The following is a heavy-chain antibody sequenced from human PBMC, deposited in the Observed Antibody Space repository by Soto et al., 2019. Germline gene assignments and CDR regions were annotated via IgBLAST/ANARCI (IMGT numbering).Heavy chain of an antibody. CDR2: IDYSGST. Sequence: SETLSLTCTVSGGTIRSSNYYWAWIRQPPGKGLEWIGSIDYSGSTYYNPSLKSRVTISVDTSKNHFSLKLGSVTAADTALYYCSRRAPEGFDPWGQGALVTVSS. J-gene: IGHJ5*02. CDR1: GGTIRSSNYY. CDR3: SRRAPEGFDP. V-gene: IGHV4-39*02.